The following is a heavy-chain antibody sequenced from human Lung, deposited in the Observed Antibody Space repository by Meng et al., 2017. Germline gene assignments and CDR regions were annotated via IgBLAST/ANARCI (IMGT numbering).Heavy chain of an antibody. J-gene: IGHJ2*01. CDR2: IYNSGST. Sequence: VRLQESGPGLVKPSGTLSLTCAVSGGSISSSNWWSWIRQPPGKGLEWSGHIYNSGSTYYNPSLKSRITISVDTSKNQFSLKLSSVTAADTAVYYCARGQKGYFDLWGRGTLVTVSS. V-gene: IGHV4-4*02. CDR3: ARGQKGYFDL. CDR1: GGSISSSNW.